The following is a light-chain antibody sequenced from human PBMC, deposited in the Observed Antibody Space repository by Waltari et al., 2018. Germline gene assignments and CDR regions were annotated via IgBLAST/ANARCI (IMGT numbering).Light chain of an antibody. Sequence: QSALTQPPSASGSPGQSVTISCSGTSSDIGAYTYVSWYPQHPGKPPNPMIYEVLKRPSGVPPRFSGSKSGNTASLTVSELQAEDEADYYCSSYAGSNGVLFGGGTKVTVL. V-gene: IGLV2-8*01. J-gene: IGLJ2*01. CDR2: EVL. CDR3: SSYAGSNGVL. CDR1: SSDIGAYTY.